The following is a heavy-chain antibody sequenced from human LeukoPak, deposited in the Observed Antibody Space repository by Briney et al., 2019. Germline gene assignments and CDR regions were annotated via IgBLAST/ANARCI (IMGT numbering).Heavy chain of an antibody. CDR1: GYAFTSYD. CDR3: ARGRTDCNNGVCYSNYYYMDV. J-gene: IGHJ6*03. D-gene: IGHD2-8*01. CDR2: MNPNTGHT. Sequence: ASVKVSCKTSGYAFTSYDINWVRQAPGQALEWMDWMNPNTGHTGSAEQYQGRVAMTSNTSISTAYMELSSLKSEDTATYYCARGRTDCNNGVCYSNYYYMDVWGKGTTVTVSS. V-gene: IGHV1-8*01.